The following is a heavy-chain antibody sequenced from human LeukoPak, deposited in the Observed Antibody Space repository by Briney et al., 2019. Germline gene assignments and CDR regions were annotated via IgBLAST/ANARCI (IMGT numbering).Heavy chain of an antibody. V-gene: IGHV1-2*02. CDR2: INPKSGGT. D-gene: IGHD3-10*01. J-gene: IGHJ4*02. CDR3: ARDLSYYTSGYCDY. CDR1: GYTFTGYY. Sequence: ASVKVSCKASGYTFTGYYMHWVRQAPGQGVEWMGWINPKSGGTNYAQKFQGRVTMSRDTSISTAYMEVSRLRSDDTAVYYCARDLSYYTSGYCDYWGQGTLVTVSS.